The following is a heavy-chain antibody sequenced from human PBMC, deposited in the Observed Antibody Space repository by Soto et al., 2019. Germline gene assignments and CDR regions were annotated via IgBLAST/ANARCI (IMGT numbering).Heavy chain of an antibody. J-gene: IGHJ4*02. Sequence: PSETLSLTCTVSGGSVSSADDYWGWIRQPPGKGLEWIGSIYYSGNTNYNPSLNSRVTISVDTSKNQFSLRLSSVTAADTAVYYCARVSGSYYHVYYFDYWGQGTLVTVSS. D-gene: IGHD1-26*01. CDR2: IYYSGNT. V-gene: IGHV4-61*08. CDR3: ARVSGSYYHVYYFDY. CDR1: GGSVSSADDY.